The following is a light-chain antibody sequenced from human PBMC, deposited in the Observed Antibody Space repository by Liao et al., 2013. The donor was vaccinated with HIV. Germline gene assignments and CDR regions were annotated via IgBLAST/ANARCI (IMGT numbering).Light chain of an antibody. CDR3: QAWDSNTAAYV. V-gene: IGLV3-21*01. Sequence: SYELTQAPSVSVAPGKTARITCGGNNIGSKSVHWYQQKPGQSPVLVIYQGDQRPSGIPERFSGSHSGNTATLTISGTQAMDEADYYCQAWDSNTAAYVFGTGTKVTVL. CDR1: NIGSKS. CDR2: QGD. J-gene: IGLJ1*01.